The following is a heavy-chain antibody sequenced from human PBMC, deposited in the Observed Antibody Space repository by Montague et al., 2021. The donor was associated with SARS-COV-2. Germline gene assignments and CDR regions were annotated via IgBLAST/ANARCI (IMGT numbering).Heavy chain of an antibody. CDR1: GDSITPYGDSIGGYF. Sequence: SETLSLTCSVSGDSITPYGDSIGGYFWSWIRQLAGKGLEWIGRIYANGNFDYNPSLNSRVSMSMHTSKQEFSMRLISVTAADTAVYYCARDAYYFGPGRDNHGAFDPWGQGIMVTVSS. J-gene: IGHJ5*02. CDR3: ARDAYYFGPGRDNHGAFDP. V-gene: IGHV4-4*07. D-gene: IGHD2/OR15-2a*01. CDR2: IYANGNF.